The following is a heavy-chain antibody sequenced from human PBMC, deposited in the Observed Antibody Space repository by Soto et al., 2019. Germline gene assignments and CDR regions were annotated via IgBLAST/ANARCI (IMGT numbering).Heavy chain of an antibody. CDR1: GFTVSSTY. J-gene: IGHJ4*02. CDR2: IFSSGES. V-gene: IGHV3-53*01. CDR3: ARGGIGMVRTFDH. D-gene: IGHD3-10*01. Sequence: GGSLRLSCAASGFTVSSTYMSWVRQAPGKGLEWVSIIFSSGESFYADSVKGRFTISRDSSDNTVYLQMNSLKAEDTAVYYCARGGIGMVRTFDHWGQETLVTVSS.